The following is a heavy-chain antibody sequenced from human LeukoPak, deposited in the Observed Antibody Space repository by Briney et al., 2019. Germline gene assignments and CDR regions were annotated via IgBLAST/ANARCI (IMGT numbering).Heavy chain of an antibody. J-gene: IGHJ4*02. CDR3: TRVSYADGGYFDY. CDR2: ISRTTIYT. CDR1: GFTFSSYY. D-gene: IGHD3-16*01. V-gene: IGHV3-21*01. Sequence: PGGSLRLSCAASGFTFSSYYMNWVRQAPGKGLEWVSSISRTTIYTYYTDSVKGRFTISRDNAKNSLYLQMNSLTAEDTAVYYCTRVSYADGGYFDYWGQGTLVTVSS.